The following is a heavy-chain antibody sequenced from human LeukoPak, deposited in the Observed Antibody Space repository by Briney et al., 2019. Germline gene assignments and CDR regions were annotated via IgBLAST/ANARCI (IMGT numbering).Heavy chain of an antibody. D-gene: IGHD6-13*01. CDR3: ARDRAIAAAGTPFDY. CDR2: ISAYNGNT. V-gene: IGHV1-18*01. CDR1: GYTFTSYG. J-gene: IGHJ4*02. Sequence: ASVKVSCTASGYTFTSYGISWVRQAPGQGLEWMGWISAYNGNTNYAQKLQGRVTMTTDTSTSTAYMELRSLRSDDTAVYYCARDRAIAAAGTPFDYWGQGTLVTVSS.